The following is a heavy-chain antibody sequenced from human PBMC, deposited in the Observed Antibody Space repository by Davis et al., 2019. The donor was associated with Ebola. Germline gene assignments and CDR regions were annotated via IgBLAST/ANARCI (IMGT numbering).Heavy chain of an antibody. CDR1: GFTFSSYW. Sequence: PGGSLRLSCAASGFTFSSYWMSWVRQAPGKGLEWVANIKQDGSEKYYVDSVKGRFTISRDNAKNSLYLQMNSLRAEDTAVYYCARGHLTVTAIFDYWGQGTLVTVSS. CDR3: ARGHLTVTAIFDY. V-gene: IGHV3-7*01. J-gene: IGHJ4*02. CDR2: IKQDGSEK. D-gene: IGHD4-17*01.